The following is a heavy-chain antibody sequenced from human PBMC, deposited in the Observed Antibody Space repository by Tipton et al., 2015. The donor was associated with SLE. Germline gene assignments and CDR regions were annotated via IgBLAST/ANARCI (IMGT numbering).Heavy chain of an antibody. V-gene: IGHV4-59*01. J-gene: IGHJ4*02. CDR2: VHYSGTT. CDR3: ATYFYDATGYQSVDD. CDR1: RGSITSYY. D-gene: IGHD3-22*01. Sequence: TLSLTCTVSRGSITSYYWSWIRQPPGKGLEWIAYVHYSGTTNYNPSLRSRVTISIDTSKNQFSLHLTSVTSADTAVYYCATYFYDATGYQSVDDWGQGALVTVSS.